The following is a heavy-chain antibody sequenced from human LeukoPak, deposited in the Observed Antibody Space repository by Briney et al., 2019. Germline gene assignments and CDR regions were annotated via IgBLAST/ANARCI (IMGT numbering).Heavy chain of an antibody. V-gene: IGHV7-4-1*02. D-gene: IGHD3-22*01. J-gene: IGHJ4*02. CDR3: VRDRGGYDSSGYLEDY. Sequence: ASVKVSCKASGYTFTTFGINWVRQAPGQGLEWMGWINTNTGNPTYARGFTGRFVFSLDTSVTTAYLQISSLKAEDTAVYYCVRDRGGYDSSGYLEDYWGQGTLVTVSS. CDR1: GYTFTTFG. CDR2: INTNTGNP.